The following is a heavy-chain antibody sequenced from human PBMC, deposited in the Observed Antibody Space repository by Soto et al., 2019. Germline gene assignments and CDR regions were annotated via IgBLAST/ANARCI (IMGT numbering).Heavy chain of an antibody. V-gene: IGHV4-61*01. Sequence: SETLSLTGTVSGGSVSSGSYYWSWLRQPPGKGLEWIGYIYYSVSTNYNPSLKSRVTISVDTSKNQFSLKLSSVTAADTAVYYCARDDGYWGQGTLVTVSS. CDR2: IYYSVST. J-gene: IGHJ4*02. CDR1: GGSVSSGSYY. CDR3: ARDDGY.